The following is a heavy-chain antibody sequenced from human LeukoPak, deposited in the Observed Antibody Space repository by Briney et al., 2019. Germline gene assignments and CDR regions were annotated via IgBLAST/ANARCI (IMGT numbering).Heavy chain of an antibody. J-gene: IGHJ4*02. Sequence: GGSLRLSCAASGFTFSSYAMHWVRQAPGKGLEWVAVISYDGSNKYYADSVKGRFTISRDNSKNTLYLQMNSLRAEDTAVYYCARADHLKYCSSTSCYAFDYWGQGTLVTVSS. CDR2: ISYDGSNK. CDR3: ARADHLKYCSSTSCYAFDY. CDR1: GFTFSSYA. D-gene: IGHD2-2*01. V-gene: IGHV3-30-3*01.